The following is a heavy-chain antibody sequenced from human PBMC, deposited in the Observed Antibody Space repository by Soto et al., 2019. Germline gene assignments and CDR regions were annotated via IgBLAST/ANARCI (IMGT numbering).Heavy chain of an antibody. CDR1: GYTFTSYY. Sequence: ASVKVSCKASGYTFTSYYMHWVRQAPGQGLEWMGIINPSGGSTSYAQKFQGRVTMTRDTSTSTVYMELSSLRSGDTAVYYCARDDGPAEFAYWGQGTLVPVAS. J-gene: IGHJ4*02. V-gene: IGHV1-46*03. D-gene: IGHD4-17*01. CDR2: INPSGGST. CDR3: ARDDGPAEFAY.